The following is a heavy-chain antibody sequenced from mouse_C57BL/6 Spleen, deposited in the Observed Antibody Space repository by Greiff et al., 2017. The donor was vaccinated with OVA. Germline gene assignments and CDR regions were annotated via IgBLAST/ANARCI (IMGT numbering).Heavy chain of an antibody. CDR1: GYTFTSYW. V-gene: IGHV1-7*01. D-gene: IGHD2-4*01. J-gene: IGHJ1*03. Sequence: QVQLQQSGAELVKPGASVKLSCKASGYTFTSYWMHWVKQRPGQGLEWIGYINPSSGYTKYNQKFKDKATLTADKSSSTAYMQLSSLTYEDSAVDYCARDYDYWYFDVWGTGTTVTVSS. CDR3: ARDYDYWYFDV. CDR2: INPSSGYT.